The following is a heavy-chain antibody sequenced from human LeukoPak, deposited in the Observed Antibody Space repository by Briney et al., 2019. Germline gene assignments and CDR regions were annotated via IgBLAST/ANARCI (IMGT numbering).Heavy chain of an antibody. D-gene: IGHD4-17*01. CDR2: ISGSGGST. V-gene: IGHV3-23*01. CDR1: GFTFRSYA. CDR3: AKAGVGGSTVTLYYYYMDV. Sequence: PGGSLRLSCAASGFTFRSYAMSWVRQAPGKGPEWVSVISGSGGSTYYADSVKGRFTISRDNSKNTLYLQMNSLRAEDTAVYYCAKAGVGGSTVTLYYYYMDVWGKGTTVTVSS. J-gene: IGHJ6*03.